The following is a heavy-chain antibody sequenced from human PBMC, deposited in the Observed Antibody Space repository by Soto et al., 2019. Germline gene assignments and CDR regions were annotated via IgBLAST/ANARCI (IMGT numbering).Heavy chain of an antibody. V-gene: IGHV1-18*04. Sequence: ASVKVSCKASGYTFTSYGISWVRQAPGQGLEWMGWIGAYNGNTNYAQKLQGRVTMTTDTSTSTAYMELRSLRSDDTAVYYCARDFLRGSGYFDWSYYYGMDVWGQGTTVTVSS. D-gene: IGHD3-9*01. CDR1: GYTFTSYG. CDR2: IGAYNGNT. J-gene: IGHJ6*02. CDR3: ARDFLRGSGYFDWSYYYGMDV.